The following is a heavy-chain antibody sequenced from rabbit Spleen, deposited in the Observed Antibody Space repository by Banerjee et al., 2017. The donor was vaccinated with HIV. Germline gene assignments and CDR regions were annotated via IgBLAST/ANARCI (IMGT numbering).Heavy chain of an antibody. D-gene: IGHD8-1*01. CDR3: ARDTGSSFSSYGMDL. CDR2: IYPGFGIR. Sequence: ELVESGGGLVQPGESLKLSCKASGIDFSSFGINWVRQAPGKGSEWIAYIYPGFGIRNYANSVKGRFTISSNNAQNTVFLQMTSLTASDTATYFCARDTGSSFSSYGMDLWAQGPSSPS. J-gene: IGHJ6*01. V-gene: IGHV1S47*01. CDR1: GIDFSSFG.